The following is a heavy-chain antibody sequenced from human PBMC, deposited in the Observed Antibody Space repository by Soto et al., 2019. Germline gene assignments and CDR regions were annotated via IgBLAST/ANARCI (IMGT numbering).Heavy chain of an antibody. CDR3: AREERFSHWLDP. CDR1: GGSISSLGYY. V-gene: IGHV4-31*11. CDR2: IFHSGNM. J-gene: IGHJ5*02. Sequence: PSETLSLTCAVSGGSISSLGYYWSWIRQDPGKGLEWIGHIFHSGNMDYNPSLQSRVTMSVDTSKNQFSRKLSSVTAADTAVYYCAREERFSHWLDPWGQGTLVTVSS.